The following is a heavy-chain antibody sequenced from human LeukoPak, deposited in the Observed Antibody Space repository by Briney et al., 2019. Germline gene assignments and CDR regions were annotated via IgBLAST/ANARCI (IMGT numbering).Heavy chain of an antibody. V-gene: IGHV1-2*02. CDR1: GYTFTGYY. CDR2: INPNSGGT. CDR3: TSATTYCGADCYPLDAFDI. J-gene: IGHJ3*02. Sequence: ASVKVSCKASGYTFTGYYMHWVRQAPGQGLEWMGWINPNSGGTNYAQKFLGRITMTRDTSITTAYMELSRLRSDDTAVYYCTSATTYCGADCYPLDAFDIWGQGTMVTVSS. D-gene: IGHD2-21*02.